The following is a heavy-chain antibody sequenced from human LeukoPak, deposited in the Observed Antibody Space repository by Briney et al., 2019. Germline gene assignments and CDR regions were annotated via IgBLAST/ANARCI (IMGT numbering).Heavy chain of an antibody. D-gene: IGHD6-19*01. V-gene: IGHV1-18*04. CDR2: INCHNGNT. Sequence: GASVKVSCKASGYTFTSRGISWVRQAPGQGLEWMGWINCHNGNTNYAQKLQGRLTMTTDTSTSTAYMEPRSLRSDDTAVYYCARDEVSGGWYNHWGQGTLVTFSS. CDR3: ARDEVSGGWYNH. J-gene: IGHJ4*02. CDR1: GYTFTSRG.